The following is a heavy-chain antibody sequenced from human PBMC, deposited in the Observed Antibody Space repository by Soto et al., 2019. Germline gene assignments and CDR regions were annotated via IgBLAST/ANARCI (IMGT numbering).Heavy chain of an antibody. D-gene: IGHD6-19*01. CDR3: SKGAYSSGWYLAY. J-gene: IGHJ4*02. CDR1: GFTFDDYA. CDR2: ISWNSGSI. Sequence: PGGSLRLSCAASGFTFDDYAMHWVRQAPGKGLEWVSGISWNSGSIGYADPVKGRFTISRDNAKNSLYLQMNSLRAEDTALYYCSKGAYSSGWYLAYWGQGTLVTVSS. V-gene: IGHV3-9*01.